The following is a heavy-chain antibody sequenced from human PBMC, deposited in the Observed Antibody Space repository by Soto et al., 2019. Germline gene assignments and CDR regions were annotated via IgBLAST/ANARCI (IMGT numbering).Heavy chain of an antibody. V-gene: IGHV3-53*02. CDR3: ARVPGRL. D-gene: IGHD3-10*01. CDR1: GFSVSRNY. CDR2: VYSGGAT. Sequence: QLVETGGGLIQPGTSLTLSCAASGFSVSRNYMTWVRQAPGKGLEWVSFVYSGGATFYADSVKGRFILSRDDSQNTMYLQMNKLRAEDTAVYYCARVPGRLWGLGTLVTVAS. J-gene: IGHJ4*02.